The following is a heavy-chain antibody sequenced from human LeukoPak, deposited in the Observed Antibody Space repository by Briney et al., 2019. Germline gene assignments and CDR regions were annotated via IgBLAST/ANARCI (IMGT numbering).Heavy chain of an antibody. CDR3: ARGYCSGGSCYSYYYYNYMDV. CDR1: GGSFSGYY. D-gene: IGHD2-15*01. CDR2: INHSGST. V-gene: IGHV4-34*01. Sequence: SETLSLTCAVYGGSFSGYYWSWIRQSPGKGLEWIGEINHSGSTKYNPSLKSRVTISVDTSKNQFSLKLSSVTAADTAVYYCARGYCSGGSCYSYYYYNYMDVWGKGTTVTVSS. J-gene: IGHJ6*03.